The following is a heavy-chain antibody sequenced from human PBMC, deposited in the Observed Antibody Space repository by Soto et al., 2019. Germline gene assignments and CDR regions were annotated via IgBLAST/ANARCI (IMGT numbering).Heavy chain of an antibody. Sequence: QVQLVQSGAEVKKPGSSVKVSCKASGGTFSSYAISWVRQAPGQGLEWMGGVIPIFGTANYAQKFQGRVTINADDSTSTAYMELSSLRSEDTAVDYCARTAGLTPYYYYGMDVWGQGTTVTVSS. CDR1: GGTFSSYA. V-gene: IGHV1-69*12. D-gene: IGHD2-15*01. CDR3: ARTAGLTPYYYYGMDV. J-gene: IGHJ6*02. CDR2: VIPIFGTA.